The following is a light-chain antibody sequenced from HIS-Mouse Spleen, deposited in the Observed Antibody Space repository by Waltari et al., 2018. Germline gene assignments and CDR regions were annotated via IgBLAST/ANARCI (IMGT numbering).Light chain of an antibody. CDR2: EDS. Sequence: SSELTQPPSVSVSPGQTARITCSGDALPKKYASWYQQKSGQAPVLVIYEDSKLPSGIPERFSGSSSGTMATLTISGAQVEDEADYYCYSTDSSGNHRVFGGGTKLTVL. J-gene: IGLJ2*01. V-gene: IGLV3-10*01. CDR1: ALPKKY. CDR3: YSTDSSGNHRV.